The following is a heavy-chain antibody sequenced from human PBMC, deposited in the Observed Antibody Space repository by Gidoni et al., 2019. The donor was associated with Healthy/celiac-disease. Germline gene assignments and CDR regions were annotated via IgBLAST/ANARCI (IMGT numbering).Heavy chain of an antibody. CDR1: GGSFSGYY. J-gene: IGHJ3*01. V-gene: IGHV4-34*01. CDR3: ARGRKYYDSSGYRDAFDV. CDR2: INHSGST. Sequence: QVQLQQWGAGLLTPSETLSLTCAVYGGSFSGYYWSWIRQPPGKGLEWIGEINHSGSTNYNPSLKSRVTISVDTSKNQFSLKLSSVTAADTAVYYCARGRKYYDSSGYRDAFDVWGQGTMVTVSS. D-gene: IGHD3-22*01.